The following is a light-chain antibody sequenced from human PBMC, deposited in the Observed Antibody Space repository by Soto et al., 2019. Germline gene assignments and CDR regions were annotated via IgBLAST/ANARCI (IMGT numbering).Light chain of an antibody. J-gene: IGKJ4*01. CDR3: QQYNNWPPT. Sequence: ETVMTQSPATLSVSPGERASLSCRASQSISTKLAWYQQKHGQAPRRLIHSASTRATGVPARFSGSGSGTNFTLTISRLQSESLGLYYCQQYNNWPPTFGGGTKVEIK. CDR2: SAS. CDR1: QSISTK. V-gene: IGKV3-15*01.